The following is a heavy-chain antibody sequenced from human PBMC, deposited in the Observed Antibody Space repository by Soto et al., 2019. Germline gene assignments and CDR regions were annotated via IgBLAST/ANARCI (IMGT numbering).Heavy chain of an antibody. Sequence: PGGSLRLSCAASGFTFSSYDMHWVRQATGKALDRVSAIGTAGDTYYPGSAKGRFTVCRENAKNSLYLQGNSLRAGDTAVYYCARGLYSNYVVPGYDYWGQGTLVTVSS. CDR1: GFTFSSYD. CDR3: ARGLYSNYVVPGYDY. J-gene: IGHJ4*02. CDR2: IGTAGDT. D-gene: IGHD4-4*01. V-gene: IGHV3-13*01.